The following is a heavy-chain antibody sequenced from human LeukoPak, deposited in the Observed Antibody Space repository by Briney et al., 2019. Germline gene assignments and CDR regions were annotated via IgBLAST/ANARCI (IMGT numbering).Heavy chain of an antibody. CDR2: ISAYNGNT. D-gene: IGHD3-10*01. CDR1: GYTFTSYG. Sequence: GASVKVSCKASGYTFTSYGISWVRQAPGQGLEWMGWISAYNGNTNYAQKLQGRVTMTTDTSTSTAYMELRSLRSDDTAVYYCARDGGYRGYGSRIYDWGQGSLVTVSS. J-gene: IGHJ4*02. CDR3: ARDGGYRGYGSRIYD. V-gene: IGHV1-18*01.